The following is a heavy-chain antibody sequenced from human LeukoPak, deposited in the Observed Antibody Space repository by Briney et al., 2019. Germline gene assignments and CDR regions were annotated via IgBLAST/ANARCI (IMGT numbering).Heavy chain of an antibody. CDR3: ASTGPVAVAFQH. D-gene: IGHD6-19*01. CDR1: GGSISSHY. Sequence: PSETLSLTCTVSGGSISSHYWSWIRQPPGKGLEWIGYIYYSGSTNYNPSPKSRVTISVDTSKNQFSLKLSSVTAADTAVYYCASTGPVAVAFQHWGQGTLSPSPQ. J-gene: IGHJ1*01. V-gene: IGHV4-59*11. CDR2: IYYSGST.